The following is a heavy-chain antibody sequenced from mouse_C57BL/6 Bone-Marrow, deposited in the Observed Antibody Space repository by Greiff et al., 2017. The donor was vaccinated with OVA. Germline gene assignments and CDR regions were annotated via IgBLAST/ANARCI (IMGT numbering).Heavy chain of an antibody. Sequence: QVQLQQPGAELVMPGASVKLSCKASGYTFTSYWMHWVKQRPGQGLEWIGEIDPSDSYTNYNQKFKGKSTLTVEKSSSTAYMQLSSLTSEDSAVYYCARWLPYTMDYWGQGTSVTVSS. CDR1: GYTFTSYW. V-gene: IGHV1-69*01. J-gene: IGHJ4*01. CDR2: IDPSDSYT. D-gene: IGHD2-2*01. CDR3: ARWLPYTMDY.